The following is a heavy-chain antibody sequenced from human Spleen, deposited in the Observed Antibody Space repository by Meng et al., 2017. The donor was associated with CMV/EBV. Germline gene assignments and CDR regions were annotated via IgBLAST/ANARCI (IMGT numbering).Heavy chain of an antibody. V-gene: IGHV3-7*01. CDR1: GFTFSSYW. CDR2: IKEDGSEK. Sequence: GESLKISCAASGFTFSSYWMNWVRQAPGKGLEWVANIKEDGSEKYYVDSVKGRFTIFRDNSKNTLYLQMNSLRGEDTAVYYCAKEDSKNGAFDYWGQGTLVTVSS. D-gene: IGHD4-11*01. CDR3: AKEDSKNGAFDY. J-gene: IGHJ4*02.